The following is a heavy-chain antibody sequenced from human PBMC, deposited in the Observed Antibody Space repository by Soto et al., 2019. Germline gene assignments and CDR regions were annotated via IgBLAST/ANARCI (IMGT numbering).Heavy chain of an antibody. CDR1: GFTFSSYG. V-gene: IGHV3-30*18. CDR2: ISYDGSNK. Sequence: GGSLRLSCAASGFTFSSYGMHWVRQAPGKGLEWVAVISYDGSNKYYADSVKGRFTISRDNSKNTLYLQMNSLRAEDTAVYYCAKDHLTLYYYDSIRFVLGVLGRPLQHFDYWGQGTLVTVYS. J-gene: IGHJ4*02. CDR3: AKDHLTLYYYDSIRFVLGVLGRPLQHFDY. D-gene: IGHD3-22*01.